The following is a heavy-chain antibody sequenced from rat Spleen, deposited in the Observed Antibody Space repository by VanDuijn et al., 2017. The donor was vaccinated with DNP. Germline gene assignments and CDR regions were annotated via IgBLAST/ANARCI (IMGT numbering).Heavy chain of an antibody. CDR1: GFSLTSNS. D-gene: IGHD1-3*01. CDR2: IWSGGGT. J-gene: IGHJ4*01. Sequence: QVQLKESGPGLLQPSQTLSLTCTVSGFSLTSNSVHWIRQPPGKGLEWVGVIWSGGGTAYNSVLKSRLNITRDTSRSQVFLKMNSGQTEDTAMYFCARSLATVAPTGAMDAWGQGTSVTVSS. V-gene: IGHV2-1*01. CDR3: ARSLATVAPTGAMDA.